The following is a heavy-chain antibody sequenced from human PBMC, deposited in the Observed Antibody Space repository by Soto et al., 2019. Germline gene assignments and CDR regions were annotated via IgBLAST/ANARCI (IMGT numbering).Heavy chain of an antibody. CDR2: INPNSGGT. CDR3: ARDRDPLWYSSGPSAWFV. V-gene: IGHV1-2*04. CDR1: GYTFTGYY. Sequence: QVQLVQSGAEVKKPGASVKVSCKASGYTFTGYYMHWVRQAPGQGLEWMGWINPNSGGTNYAQKFTGWVTMTRDPSISTAYMELRGLRSDDTAVYYCARDRDPLWYSSGPSAWFVWGQGTLVTVSS. J-gene: IGHJ4*02. D-gene: IGHD6-19*01.